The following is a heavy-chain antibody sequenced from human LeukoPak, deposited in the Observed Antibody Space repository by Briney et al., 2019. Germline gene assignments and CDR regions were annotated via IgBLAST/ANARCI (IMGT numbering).Heavy chain of an antibody. J-gene: IGHJ4*02. D-gene: IGHD2-2*01. CDR2: IYPGDSDT. CDR3: ARHETTSSVVPAAPDY. V-gene: IGHV5-51*01. Sequence: GESLKISCKGSGYSFTSYWIGWVRPMPGKGLGWMGIIYPGDSDTRYSPSFQGQVTISADKSISTAYLQWSSLKASDTAMYYCARHETTSSVVPAAPDYWGQGTLVTVSS. CDR1: GYSFTSYW.